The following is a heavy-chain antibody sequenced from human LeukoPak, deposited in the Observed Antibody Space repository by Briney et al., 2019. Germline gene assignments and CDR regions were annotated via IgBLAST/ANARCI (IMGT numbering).Heavy chain of an antibody. CDR3: ARRKGDGYNSPFDY. D-gene: IGHD5-24*01. V-gene: IGHV5-51*01. Sequence: GASLQIFCKGSGYSFTNYWIGWVRQMPGKGLEWMGNIYPADSDTRYSPSFQGQVTISADKSISTAYLQWSSLKASDTAMYYCARRKGDGYNSPFDYWGQGTLVTVSS. J-gene: IGHJ4*02. CDR2: IYPADSDT. CDR1: GYSFTNYW.